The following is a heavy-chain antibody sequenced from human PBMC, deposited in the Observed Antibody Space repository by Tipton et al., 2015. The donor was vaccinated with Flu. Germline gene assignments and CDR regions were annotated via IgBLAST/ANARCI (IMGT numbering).Heavy chain of an antibody. Sequence: LRLSCTVSGDSMNSFYWSWIRQPAGKGLEWIGRMYASGSTKYNPSLKSRVTMSVDTSKNQLSLKLTSVTAADTAVYYCATSGWRDPRGSFDFWSQGTLVTVSS. J-gene: IGHJ4*02. D-gene: IGHD5-24*01. CDR2: MYASGST. CDR3: ATSGWRDPRGSFDF. V-gene: IGHV4-4*07. CDR1: GDSMNSFY.